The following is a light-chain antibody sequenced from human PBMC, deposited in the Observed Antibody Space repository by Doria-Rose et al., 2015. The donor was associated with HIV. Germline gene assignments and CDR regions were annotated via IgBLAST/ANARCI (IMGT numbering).Light chain of an antibody. CDR3: HQYGTSWT. CDR2: DGS. Sequence: TQSPGTLSLPPGARATLSCRASQSFSSTYLAWYQQKPGQAPSLLIYDGSTRATRIPDRFSARGSGTDFTLTINRLEPEDFALYYCHQYGTSWTFGQGTKVEI. V-gene: IGKV3-20*01. J-gene: IGKJ1*01. CDR1: QSFSSTY.